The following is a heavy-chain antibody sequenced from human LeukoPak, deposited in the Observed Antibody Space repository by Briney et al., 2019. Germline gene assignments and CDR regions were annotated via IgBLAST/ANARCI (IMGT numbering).Heavy chain of an antibody. D-gene: IGHD6-19*01. Sequence: GGSLRLSCAASGFTFSSYWMSWVRQAPGKGLEWVANIKQDGSEKYYVDSVKGRFTISRDNAKNSLYLQMNSLRAEDTAVYYCARVIGGQQWLVRASLTDWYFDLWGRGTLVTVSS. CDR2: IKQDGSEK. CDR1: GFTFSSYW. J-gene: IGHJ2*01. V-gene: IGHV3-7*01. CDR3: ARVIGGQQWLVRASLTDWYFDL.